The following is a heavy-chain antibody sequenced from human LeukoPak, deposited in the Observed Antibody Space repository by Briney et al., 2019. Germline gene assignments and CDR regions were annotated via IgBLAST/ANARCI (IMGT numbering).Heavy chain of an antibody. CDR3: ARGDDYDINWFDP. CDR2: INAGNGNT. V-gene: IGHV1-3*01. J-gene: IGHJ5*02. Sequence: ASVKVSCKASGYTFTSYAMHWVRQAPGQRLEWMGWINAGNGNTKYSQKFQGRVTITRDTSASTAYMELSSLRSEDTAVYYCARGDDYDINWFDPWGQGTLVTVSS. CDR1: GYTFTSYA. D-gene: IGHD4-17*01.